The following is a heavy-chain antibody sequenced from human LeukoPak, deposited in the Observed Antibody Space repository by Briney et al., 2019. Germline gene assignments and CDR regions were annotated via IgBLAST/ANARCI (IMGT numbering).Heavy chain of an antibody. CDR2: ISYDGSNK. J-gene: IGHJ5*02. CDR1: GFTFSSYG. CDR3: AKDHHSGSYGFDP. V-gene: IGHV3-30*18. Sequence: GRSLRLSCAASGFTFSSYGMHWVRQAPGKGLGWVAVISYDGSNKYYADSVKGRFTISRDNSKNTLYLQMNSLRAEDTAVYYCAKDHHSGSYGFDPWGQGTLVTVSS. D-gene: IGHD1-26*01.